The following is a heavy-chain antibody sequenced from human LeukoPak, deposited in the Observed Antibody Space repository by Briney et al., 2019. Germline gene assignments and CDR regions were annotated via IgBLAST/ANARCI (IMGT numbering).Heavy chain of an antibody. CDR2: IYSGGST. CDR3: AKDRVVAAGDDAFDI. V-gene: IGHV3-66*01. J-gene: IGHJ3*02. D-gene: IGHD2-2*01. CDR1: EFSVGSNY. Sequence: GGSLRLSCAASEFSVGSNYMTWVRQAPGKGLEWVSLIYSGGSTYYADSVKGRFTISRDNSKNTLYLQMNSLRAEDTAVYYCAKDRVVAAGDDAFDIWGQGTMVTVSS.